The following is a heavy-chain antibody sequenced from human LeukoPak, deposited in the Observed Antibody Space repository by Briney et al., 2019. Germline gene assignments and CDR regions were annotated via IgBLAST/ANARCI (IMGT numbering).Heavy chain of an antibody. J-gene: IGHJ6*03. D-gene: IGHD2-2*01. CDR2: IYHSGST. CDR1: GYSISSGYY. V-gene: IGHV4-38-2*02. Sequence: SETLSLTCTVSGYSISSGYYWGWIRQPPGKGLEWIGSIYHSGSTYYNPSLKSRVTISVDTSKNQFSLKLSSVTAADTAVYYCARTVRDCSSTSCFYYYYYMDVWGKGTTVTVSS. CDR3: ARTVRDCSSTSCFYYYYYMDV.